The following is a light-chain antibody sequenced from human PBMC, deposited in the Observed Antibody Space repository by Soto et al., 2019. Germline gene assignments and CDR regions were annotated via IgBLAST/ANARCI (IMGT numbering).Light chain of an antibody. J-gene: IGLJ1*01. CDR1: SSDVGAYNF. Sequence: QSVLAQPPSASGSPGQSVTISCTGSSSDVGAYNFVSWYQQHPGKAPKLMIYEVRKRPSGVPDRFSGSKSGNTASLTVSCDHAVVDADYYCTSYVGDNDPYVVGTGTMVTGL. CDR3: TSYVGDNDPYV. V-gene: IGLV2-8*01. CDR2: EVR.